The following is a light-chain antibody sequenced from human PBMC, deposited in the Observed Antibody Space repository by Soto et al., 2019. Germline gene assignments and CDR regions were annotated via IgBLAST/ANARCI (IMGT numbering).Light chain of an antibody. J-gene: IGKJ2*01. V-gene: IGKV3-20*01. CDR3: QQQGT. CDR2: AAS. Sequence: EMVLTQSPGTLSLSPGERATLSCRASRSLSSSYVVWYQQKPGQAPRLLIYAASRRATGIPDRFSGSGSATEYTLTISRLEPEDFAVYYCQQQGTFGQGTTRQIK. CDR1: RSLSSSY.